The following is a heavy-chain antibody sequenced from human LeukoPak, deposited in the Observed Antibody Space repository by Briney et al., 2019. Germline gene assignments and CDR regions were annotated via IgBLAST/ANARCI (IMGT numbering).Heavy chain of an antibody. J-gene: IGHJ4*02. D-gene: IGHD6-19*01. CDR2: ISGSGGST. CDR3: AKDIHHSTVAGPFDY. Sequence: GGSLRLSCAASGFTFSSYAMGWVRQAPGKGLEWVSAISGSGGSTYYADSVKGRFTISRDNSKNTLYLQMNSLRAEDTALYYCAKDIHHSTVAGPFDYWGQGTLVTVSS. CDR1: GFTFSSYA. V-gene: IGHV3-23*01.